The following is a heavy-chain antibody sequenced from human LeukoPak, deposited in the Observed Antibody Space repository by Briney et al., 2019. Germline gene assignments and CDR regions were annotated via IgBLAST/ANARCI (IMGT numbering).Heavy chain of an antibody. CDR2: ISWISGSR. J-gene: IGHJ4*02. V-gene: IGHV3-9*01. CDR3: AKGKRHLFSSSGFDY. Sequence: GGSLRLSCAASGFTFDDFAMHWVRQAPGKGLEWVSGISWISGSRGYADSVKGRFTISRDNAKNSLYLQMNSLRAEDTALYYCAKGKRHLFSSSGFDYWGQGTLVTVSS. CDR1: GFTFDDFA. D-gene: IGHD6-6*01.